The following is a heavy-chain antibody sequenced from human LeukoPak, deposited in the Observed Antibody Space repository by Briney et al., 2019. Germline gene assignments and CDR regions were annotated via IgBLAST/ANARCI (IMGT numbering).Heavy chain of an antibody. CDR3: ASSSSSWYY. CDR1: GFTFSSYA. V-gene: IGHV3-30-3*01. CDR2: ISYDGSNK. J-gene: IGHJ4*02. D-gene: IGHD6-13*01. Sequence: PGGSLRLSCAASGFTFSSYAMHWVCQAPGKGLEWVAVISYDGSNKYYADSVKGRFTISRDNSKNTLYLQMNSLRAEDTAVYYCASSSSSWYYWGQGTLVTVSS.